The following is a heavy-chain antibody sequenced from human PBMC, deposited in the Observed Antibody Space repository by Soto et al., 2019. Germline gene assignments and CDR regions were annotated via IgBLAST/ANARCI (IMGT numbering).Heavy chain of an antibody. CDR3: ARVFGFGGMDV. J-gene: IGHJ6*02. CDR1: GGSISSGGYY. V-gene: IGHV4-31*11. Sequence: SETLSLTCAVSGGSISSGGYYWSWIRQHPGKGLEWIGYIYYYGSTYYNPSLKSRVTTSVDTSKNQFSLRLSSVTAADTAVYYCARVFGFGGMDVWGQGTTVTVSS. D-gene: IGHD3-10*01. CDR2: IYYYGST.